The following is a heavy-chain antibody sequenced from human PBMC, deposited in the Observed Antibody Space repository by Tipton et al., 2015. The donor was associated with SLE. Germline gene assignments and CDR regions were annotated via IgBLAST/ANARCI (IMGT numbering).Heavy chain of an antibody. CDR2: SNEDGGIT. V-gene: IGHV3-74*01. D-gene: IGHD2-2*01. CDR3: ARGIDPTSSRISDY. Sequence: SLRLSCVASGFHFGSYWMHWVRQAPGKGLVWVSRSNEDGGITSYADSVKGRFTISRDNAKNTLYLQMNSLRAEDAALYYCARGIDPTSSRISDYWGQGTLVSVSS. J-gene: IGHJ4*02. CDR1: GFHFGSYW.